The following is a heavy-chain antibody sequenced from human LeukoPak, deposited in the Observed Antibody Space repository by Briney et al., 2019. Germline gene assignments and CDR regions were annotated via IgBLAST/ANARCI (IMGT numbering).Heavy chain of an antibody. CDR3: ATPFSPYDSSGYDGDY. V-gene: IGHV3-30*02. J-gene: IGHJ4*02. D-gene: IGHD3-22*01. CDR2: IRYDGRNK. Sequence: GGSLRLSCAASGFTFSSYGMHWVRQAPGKGLEWVAFIRYDGRNKYYVDSVKGRFTISRDNSKNTLYLQMNSLRAEDTAVYYCATPFSPYDSSGYDGDYWGQGTLVTVSS. CDR1: GFTFSSYG.